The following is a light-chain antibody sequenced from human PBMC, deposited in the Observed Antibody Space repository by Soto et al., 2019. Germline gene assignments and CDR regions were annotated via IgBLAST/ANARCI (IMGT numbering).Light chain of an antibody. Sequence: DIVLTQSPGTLSLSPGERATLSCRASQSVSSRFLAWYQQKPGQAPRLLFYGTSRATGIPDRYSGSGSGTDFTLTISRLEPEDIAVYYCQQYGSSPQTFGQGTKVDI. CDR1: QSVSSRF. CDR3: QQYGSSPQT. V-gene: IGKV3-20*01. CDR2: GTS. J-gene: IGKJ1*01.